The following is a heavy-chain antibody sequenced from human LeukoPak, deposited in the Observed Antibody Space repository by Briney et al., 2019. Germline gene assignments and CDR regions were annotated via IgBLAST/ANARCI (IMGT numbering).Heavy chain of an antibody. CDR1: GYTFTGYY. D-gene: IGHD3-10*01. CDR2: INPNSGGT. Sequence: ASVKVSSKASGYTFTGYYMHWVRQAPGQGLEWMGWINPNSGGTNYAQKFQGRVTMTRDTSISTAYMELSRLRSDDTAVYYCARVPTYYYGSGSHFLRYWGQGTLVTVSS. CDR3: ARVPTYYYGSGSHFLRY. V-gene: IGHV1-2*02. J-gene: IGHJ4*02.